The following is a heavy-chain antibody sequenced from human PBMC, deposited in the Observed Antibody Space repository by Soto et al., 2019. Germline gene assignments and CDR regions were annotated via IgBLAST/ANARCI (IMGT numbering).Heavy chain of an antibody. CDR2: ILNDGSNQ. D-gene: IGHD4-17*01. CDR1: GFTFSRYG. Sequence: GGSLRLSCAASGFTFSRYGMHWVRQAPGKGLEWVAVILNDGSNQYYGDSVKGRFTISRDNSKDALYLQMNSLRVEDTAVYYCARDDDYEANGLDYWGQGTLVTV. CDR3: ARDDDYEANGLDY. V-gene: IGHV3-33*01. J-gene: IGHJ4*02.